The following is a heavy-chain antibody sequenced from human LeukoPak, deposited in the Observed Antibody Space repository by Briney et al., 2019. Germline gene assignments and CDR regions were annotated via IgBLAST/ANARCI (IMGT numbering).Heavy chain of an antibody. V-gene: IGHV4-59*01. CDR3: ARDGSTYYDFWSGNYYYGMDV. CDR2: IYYSGST. Sequence: SETLSLTCTVSGVSISSDYWNCIRQPPGEGLEWSGYIYYSGSTNYNPSLKSRVTISVDTSKNQFSLKLSSVTAADTAVYYCARDGSTYYDFWSGNYYYGMDVWGQGTTATVSS. D-gene: IGHD3-3*01. CDR1: GVSISSDY. J-gene: IGHJ6*02.